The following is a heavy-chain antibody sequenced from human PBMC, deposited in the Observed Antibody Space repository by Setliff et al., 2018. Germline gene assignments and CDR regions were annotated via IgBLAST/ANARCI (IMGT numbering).Heavy chain of an antibody. D-gene: IGHD6-19*01. Sequence: KPSETLSLTCTVSGGSISTYYWSWIRRPAGKGLEWIGRVFVSGSTNYNPSLKSRVTMSVDTSRNQFSLKLTSVTAADTAIYYCARDTSSDWAAWFDPWSPGIMVTVSS. CDR2: VFVSGST. J-gene: IGHJ5*02. V-gene: IGHV4-4*07. CDR1: GGSISTYY. CDR3: ARDTSSDWAAWFDP.